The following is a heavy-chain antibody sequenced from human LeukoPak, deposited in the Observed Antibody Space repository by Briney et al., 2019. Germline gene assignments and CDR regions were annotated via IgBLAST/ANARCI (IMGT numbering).Heavy chain of an antibody. CDR3: AKARGDIVLMVYDLDY. V-gene: IGHV3-30-3*01. J-gene: IGHJ4*02. D-gene: IGHD2-8*01. CDR2: ISYDGSNK. CDR1: GFTFSSYA. Sequence: GGSLRLSCVASGFTFSSYAMHWVRQAPGKGLEWVAVISYDGSNKYYADSVKGRFTISRDNSKNTLYLQMNSLRAEDTAVYYCAKARGDIVLMVYDLDYWGQGTLVTVSS.